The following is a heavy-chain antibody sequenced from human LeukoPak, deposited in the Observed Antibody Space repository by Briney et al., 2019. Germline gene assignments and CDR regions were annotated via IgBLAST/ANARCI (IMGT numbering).Heavy chain of an antibody. J-gene: IGHJ6*03. V-gene: IGHV4-34*01. Sequence: SETLSLTCAVYGGSFSGYYWSWIRQPPGKGLEWIGEINHSGSTNYNPSLKSRVTISVDTSKNQFSLKLSSVTAADMAVYYCARGPESYYYMDVWGKGTTVTVSS. CDR3: ARGPESYYYMDV. CDR2: INHSGST. CDR1: GGSFSGYY.